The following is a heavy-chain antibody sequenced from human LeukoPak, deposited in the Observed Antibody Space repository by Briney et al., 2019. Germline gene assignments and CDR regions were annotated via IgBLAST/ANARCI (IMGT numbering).Heavy chain of an antibody. CDR2: INPNSGGT. CDR3: ARGIRTTLAPDFDY. V-gene: IGHV1-2*04. Sequence: ASVKVSCKASGYTFTSYGISWVRQAPGQGLEWMGWINPNSGGTNYAQKFQGWVTMTRDTSISTAYMELSRLRSDDTAVYYCARGIRTTLAPDFDYWGQGTLVTVSS. CDR1: GYTFTSYG. D-gene: IGHD4-23*01. J-gene: IGHJ4*02.